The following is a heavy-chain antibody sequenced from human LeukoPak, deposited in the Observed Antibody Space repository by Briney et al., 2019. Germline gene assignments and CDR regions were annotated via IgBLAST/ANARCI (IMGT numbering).Heavy chain of an antibody. CDR2: VYSGGST. J-gene: IGHJ4*02. CDR3: ATREYRPFVDY. D-gene: IGHD1-14*01. V-gene: IGHV3-66*01. Sequence: GGSLRLSCAASGFTVSSNYMSWVRQAPGKGLEWVSDVYSGGSTYYADSVKGRFTISRDNSKNTLYLQMNSLRAEDTAVYYCATREYRPFVDYWGQGTLVTVSS. CDR1: GFTVSSNY.